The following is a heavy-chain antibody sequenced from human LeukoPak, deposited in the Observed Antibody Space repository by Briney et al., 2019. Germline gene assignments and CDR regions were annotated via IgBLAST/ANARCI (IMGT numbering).Heavy chain of an antibody. CDR3: ARDNRYSGSYYDTFDI. CDR2: ISSSSSTI. J-gene: IGHJ3*02. V-gene: IGHV3-48*01. CDR1: GFTFSSYS. Sequence: GGSLTLSCAASGFTFSSYSMTWVRQAPGKGLEWVSYISSSSSTIYYADSVKGRFTISRDNAKNSLYLQMNSLRAEDTAVYYCARDNRYSGSYYDTFDIWGQGTMVTVSS. D-gene: IGHD1-26*01.